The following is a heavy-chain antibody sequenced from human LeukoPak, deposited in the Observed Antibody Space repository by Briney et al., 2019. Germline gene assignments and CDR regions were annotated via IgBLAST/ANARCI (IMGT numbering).Heavy chain of an antibody. J-gene: IGHJ4*02. CDR1: GGSFSGYY. CDR3: AKGVEMATLDY. D-gene: IGHD5-24*01. Sequence: SETLSLTCAVYGGSFSGYYWSWIRQPPGKGLEWIGEINHSGSTNYNPSLKSRVTISVDTSKNQFSLKLSSVTAADTAVYYCAKGVEMATLDYWGQGTLVTVSS. V-gene: IGHV4-34*01. CDR2: INHSGST.